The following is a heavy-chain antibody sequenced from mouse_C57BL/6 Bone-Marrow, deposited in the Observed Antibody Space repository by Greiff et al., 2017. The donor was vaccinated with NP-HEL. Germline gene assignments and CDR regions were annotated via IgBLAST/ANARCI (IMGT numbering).Heavy chain of an antibody. CDR2: IDPANGNT. CDR1: GFNITNTY. CDR3: ARTGYGSKDWYFDV. V-gene: IGHV14-3*01. D-gene: IGHD1-1*01. Sequence: VQLKESVAELVRPGASVKLSCTASGFNITNTYMHWVKQRPEQGLEWIGRIDPANGNTKYAPKFQGKATITADTSSNTAYLQLSSLTSEDTAIYYCARTGYGSKDWYFDVWGTGTTVTVSS. J-gene: IGHJ1*03.